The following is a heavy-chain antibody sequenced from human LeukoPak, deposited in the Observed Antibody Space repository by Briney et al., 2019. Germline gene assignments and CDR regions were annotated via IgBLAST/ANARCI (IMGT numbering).Heavy chain of an antibody. V-gene: IGHV3-30-3*01. J-gene: IGHJ4*02. Sequence: GGSLRLSCAASGFTFSSYAMHWVRQAPGKGLEWVAVISYDGSNKYYADSVKGRFTISRNNSKNTLYLQMNSLRAEDTAVYYCASSSPYSGSPIDYWGQGTLVTVSS. CDR1: GFTFSSYA. CDR3: ASSSPYSGSPIDY. CDR2: ISYDGSNK. D-gene: IGHD1-26*01.